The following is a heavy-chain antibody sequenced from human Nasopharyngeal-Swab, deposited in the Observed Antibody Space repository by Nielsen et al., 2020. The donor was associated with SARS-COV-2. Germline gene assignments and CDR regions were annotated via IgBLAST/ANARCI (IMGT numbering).Heavy chain of an antibody. CDR1: GYSFISYW. D-gene: IGHD3-3*01. CDR2: IDPSESYT. V-gene: IGHV5-10-1*01. J-gene: IGHJ5*02. CDR3: AAQETIFGVASNWFEP. Sequence: GGSLRLSCKGSGYSFISYWSSWVRQLPGKGLEWMGRIDPSESYTNYSQSFQGHVTISADQSISTAYLQCTSLKATDTALYYCAAQETIFGVASNWFEPWGQGTLVTVSS.